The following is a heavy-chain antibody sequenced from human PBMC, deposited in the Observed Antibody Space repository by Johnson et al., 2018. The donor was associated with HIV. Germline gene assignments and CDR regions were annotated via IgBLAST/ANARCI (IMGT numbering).Heavy chain of an antibody. CDR3: ARAVGAGGI. D-gene: IGHD1-26*01. CDR1: GFTFSDYS. CDR2: ISSNGSTI. Sequence: QVQLVESGGGVVQPGRSLRLSCAASGFTFSDYSMSWIRQAPGKGLEWVSYISSNGSTIYYADSVKGRFTISRDNVKNSLYLQMNSLRAEDTAVYDCARAVGAGGIWGQGTMVTVSS. J-gene: IGHJ3*02. V-gene: IGHV3-11*04.